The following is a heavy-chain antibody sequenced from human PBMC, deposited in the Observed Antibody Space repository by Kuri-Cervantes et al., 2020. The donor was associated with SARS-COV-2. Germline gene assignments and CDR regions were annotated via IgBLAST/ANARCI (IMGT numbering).Heavy chain of an antibody. D-gene: IGHD1-26*01. CDR2: ISYDGSNK. J-gene: IGHJ5*02. CDR1: GFTFSSYA. V-gene: IGHV3-30-3*01. Sequence: LSLTCAASGFTFSSYAMHWVRQAPGKGLEWVAVISYDGSNKYYADSVKGRFTISRDNSKNTLYLQMNSLRAEDTAVYYCARDSIGILGWFDPWGQGTLVTVSS. CDR3: ARDSIGILGWFDP.